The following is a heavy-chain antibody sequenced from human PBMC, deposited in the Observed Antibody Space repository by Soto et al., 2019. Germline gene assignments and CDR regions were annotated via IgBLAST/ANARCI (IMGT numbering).Heavy chain of an antibody. V-gene: IGHV1-18*01. CDR2: ISAYNGNT. Sequence: QVQLVQSGAEVKKPGASVKVSCKASGYTFTSYGISWVRQAPGQGLEWMGWISAYNGNTNYAQKLQGRVTMTTDTSTTTAYMELRSLRSDDTAVYYCARDSSSWYFTVTYKFDYWGQGTLVTVSS. D-gene: IGHD6-13*01. J-gene: IGHJ4*02. CDR1: GYTFTSYG. CDR3: ARDSSSWYFTVTYKFDY.